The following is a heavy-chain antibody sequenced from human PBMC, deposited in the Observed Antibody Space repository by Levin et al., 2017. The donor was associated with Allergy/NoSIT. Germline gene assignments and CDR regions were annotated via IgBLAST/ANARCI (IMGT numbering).Heavy chain of an antibody. J-gene: IGHJ4*02. CDR2: IWYDGSNK. V-gene: IGHV3-33*01. CDR3: ARDGRGYSGYDVGDFDY. Sequence: GGSLRLSCAASGFTFSSYGMHWVRQAPGKGLEWVAVIWYDGSNKYYADSVKGRFTISRDNSKNTLYLQMNSLRAEDTAVYYCARDGRGYSGYDVGDFDYWGQGTLVTVSS. D-gene: IGHD5-12*01. CDR1: GFTFSSYG.